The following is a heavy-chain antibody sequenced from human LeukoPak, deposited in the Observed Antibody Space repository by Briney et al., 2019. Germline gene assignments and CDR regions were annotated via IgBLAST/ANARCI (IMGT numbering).Heavy chain of an antibody. CDR3: ATSYGFGLPAMDV. Sequence: ASVKVSCKVSGYTLTELSMHWVRQAPGKGLEWMGGFDPEDGETIYAQKFQGRVTVTEDTSTDTAYMELSSLRSEDTAVYYCATSYGFGLPAMDVWGKGTTVTVSS. D-gene: IGHD3/OR15-3a*01. J-gene: IGHJ6*04. CDR1: GYTLTELS. V-gene: IGHV1-24*01. CDR2: FDPEDGET.